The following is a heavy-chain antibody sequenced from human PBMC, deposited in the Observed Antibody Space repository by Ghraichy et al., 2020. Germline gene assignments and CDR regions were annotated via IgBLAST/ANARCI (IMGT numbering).Heavy chain of an antibody. CDR3: ASQYYYDSSGYLSDY. D-gene: IGHD3-22*01. J-gene: IGHJ4*02. CDR1: GGSISSGGYY. Sequence: SETLSLTCTVSGGSISSGGYYWSWIRQHPGKGLEWIGYIYYSGSTYYNPSLKSRVTISVDTSKNQFSLKLSSVTAADTAVYYCASQYYYDSSGYLSDYWGQGTLVTVSS. CDR2: IYYSGST. V-gene: IGHV4-31*03.